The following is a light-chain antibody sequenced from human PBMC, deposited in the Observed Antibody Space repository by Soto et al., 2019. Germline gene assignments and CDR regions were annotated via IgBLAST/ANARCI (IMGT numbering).Light chain of an antibody. Sequence: QSVLAQPASVSLSPGQSITISCTGTSSDVGGYKHVSWYQHHPGKAPKLMIYEVSNRPSGVSNRFSGSKSGYTASLTISGLQAEDEADYYCNSQRSSGTRVFGTGTKATVL. J-gene: IGLJ1*01. CDR1: SSDVGGYKH. CDR3: NSQRSSGTRV. CDR2: EVS. V-gene: IGLV2-14*01.